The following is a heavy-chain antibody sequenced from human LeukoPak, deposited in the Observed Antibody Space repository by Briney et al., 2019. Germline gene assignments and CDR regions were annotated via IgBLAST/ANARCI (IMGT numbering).Heavy chain of an antibody. CDR3: AKDKRGVLWFGDLVFDY. V-gene: IGHV3-43*02. J-gene: IGHJ4*02. CDR1: GFTFDDYA. D-gene: IGHD3-10*01. Sequence: GGSLRLSCAASGFTFDDYAMHWVRQAPGKGLEWVSLISGDGGSTYYADSVKGRFTISRDNSKNSLYLQMNSLRTEDTALYYCAKDKRGVLWFGDLVFDYWGQGTLVTVSS. CDR2: ISGDGGST.